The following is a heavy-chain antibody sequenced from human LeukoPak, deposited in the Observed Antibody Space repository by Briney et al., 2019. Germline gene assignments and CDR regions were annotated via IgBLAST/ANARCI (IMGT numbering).Heavy chain of an antibody. CDR2: VYHSGTT. J-gene: IGHJ4*02. CDR3: ARSLSTAGIDF. D-gene: IGHD4-17*01. V-gene: IGHV4-38-2*01. Sequence: SETLSLTCAVSGYSISSDYYWGWIRQPPGKGLEWIGSVYHSGTTYYNPSLKSRLTISVDTSNNQFSLNLRSVTAADTAVYYCARSLSTAGIDFWGQGTLVTVSS. CDR1: GYSISSDYY.